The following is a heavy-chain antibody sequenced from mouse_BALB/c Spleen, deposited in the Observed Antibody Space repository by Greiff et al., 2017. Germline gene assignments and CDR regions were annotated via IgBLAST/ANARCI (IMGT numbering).Heavy chain of an antibody. CDR1: GYTFTDYY. CDR3: ARSFITTAPYAMDY. D-gene: IGHD1-2*01. Sequence: VQVVESGPELVKPGASVKISCKASGYTFTDYYINWVKQKPGQGLEWIGWIYPGSGNTKYNEKFKGKATLTVDTSSSTAYMQLSSLTSEDTAVYFCARSFITTAPYAMDYWGQGTSVTVSS. V-gene: IGHV1-84*02. CDR2: IYPGSGNT. J-gene: IGHJ4*01.